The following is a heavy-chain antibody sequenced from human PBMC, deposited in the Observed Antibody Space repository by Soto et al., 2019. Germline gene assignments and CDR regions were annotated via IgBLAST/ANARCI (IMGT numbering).Heavy chain of an antibody. CDR3: ARSSIAALSTRKGFDY. CDR2: TYYRSKWYN. CDR1: GDSVSSNSAA. Sequence: SQTLSLTCAISGDSVSSNSAAWNWIRQSPSRGLEWLGRTYYRSKWYNDYAVSVKSRITINPDTSKNQFSLQLNSVTPEDTAVYYCARSSIAALSTRKGFDYWGQGTLVTVSS. J-gene: IGHJ4*02. D-gene: IGHD6-6*01. V-gene: IGHV6-1*01.